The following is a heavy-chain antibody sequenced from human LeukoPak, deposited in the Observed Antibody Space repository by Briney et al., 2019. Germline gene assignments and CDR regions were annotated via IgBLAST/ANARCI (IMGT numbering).Heavy chain of an antibody. J-gene: IGHJ4*02. V-gene: IGHV1-2*02. Sequence: ASVKVSRKASGYTFIDYYIHWVRQAPGQGLERMGWINPDSGGTNFAQKFQGRVTMTRDTSISTAYMELSRLRSDDTAVYYCARDRDGAQGGYWGQGTLVTVSS. CDR3: ARDRDGAQGGY. CDR2: INPDSGGT. D-gene: IGHD4-17*01. CDR1: GYTFIDYY.